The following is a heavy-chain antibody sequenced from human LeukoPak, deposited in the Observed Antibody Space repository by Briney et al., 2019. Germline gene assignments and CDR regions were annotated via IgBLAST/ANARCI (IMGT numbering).Heavy chain of an antibody. CDR1: GGSISSGDYY. V-gene: IGHV4-30-4*08. D-gene: IGHD2-21*01. Sequence: SQTLSLTCTVSGGSISSGDYYWSWIHQPPGKGLERIGYIYYSGSTYYNPSLKSRVTISVDTSKNQFSLKLSSVTAADTAVYYCARDSRGIGMDVWGKGTTVTVSS. J-gene: IGHJ6*04. CDR3: ARDSRGIGMDV. CDR2: IYYSGST.